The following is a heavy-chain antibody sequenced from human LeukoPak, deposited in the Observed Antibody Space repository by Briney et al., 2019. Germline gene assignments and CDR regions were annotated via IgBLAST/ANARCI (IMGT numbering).Heavy chain of an antibody. Sequence: PSETLSLTCAVYGGSFSGYYWSWIRQPPGKGLEWIGEINHSGSTNYNPSLKSRVTISVDTSKNQFSLKLSSVTAADTAVYYCARLKDYYYDSSGYYYWGQGTLVTVSS. CDR3: ARLKDYYYDSSGYYY. CDR1: GGSFSGYY. V-gene: IGHV4-34*01. CDR2: INHSGST. D-gene: IGHD3-22*01. J-gene: IGHJ4*02.